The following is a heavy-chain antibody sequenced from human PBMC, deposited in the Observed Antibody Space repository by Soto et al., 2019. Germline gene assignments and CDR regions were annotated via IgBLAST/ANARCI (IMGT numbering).Heavy chain of an antibody. J-gene: IGHJ3*02. D-gene: IGHD2-21*02. CDR3: ARVRAVTGGVLAI. Sequence: QVQLQESGPGLVKPSGTLSLACGVSGGSISSTDWWSWVRQPPGKGLEWIGEIYQSGSTNNNPSLKSRVTISVDKSKNQFSRRLSSVTAADTAVYFCARVRAVTGGVLAIWGQGTMVTVSS. V-gene: IGHV4-4*02. CDR2: IYQSGST. CDR1: GGSISSTDW.